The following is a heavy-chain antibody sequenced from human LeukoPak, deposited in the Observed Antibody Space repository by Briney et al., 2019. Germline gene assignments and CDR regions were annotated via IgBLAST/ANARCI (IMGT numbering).Heavy chain of an antibody. CDR1: GFTFSSYS. V-gene: IGHV3-48*01. J-gene: IGHJ6*03. CDR2: ISSSSSTI. D-gene: IGHD2-21*01. CDR3: ARRLGDYYYYMDV. Sequence: GGSLRLSCAASGFTFSSYSMNWVRQAPGKGLEWVSYISSSSSTIYYADSVKGRFTISRDNAKNSLYLQMNSLRAEDTAVYYCARRLGDYYYYMDVWGKGTTVTVSS.